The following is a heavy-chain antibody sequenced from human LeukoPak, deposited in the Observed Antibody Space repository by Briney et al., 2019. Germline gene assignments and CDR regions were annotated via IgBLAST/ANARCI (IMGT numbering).Heavy chain of an antibody. D-gene: IGHD6-6*01. V-gene: IGHV4-59*01. CDR2: IYYSGST. J-gene: IGHJ2*01. Sequence: SETLSLTCTVSGGSISSYYWSWLRQPPGKGLEWIGYIYYSGSTNYNPSVNSRVTISLDTSNNQFSLKLSSVTDADTAVYYCATTIVAAPSYWYFDLWGRGTLVAVSS. CDR1: GGSISSYY. CDR3: ATTIVAAPSYWYFDL.